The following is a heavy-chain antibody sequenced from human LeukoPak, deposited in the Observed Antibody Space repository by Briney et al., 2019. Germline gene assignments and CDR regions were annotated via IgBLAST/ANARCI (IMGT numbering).Heavy chain of an antibody. V-gene: IGHV3-23*01. D-gene: IGHD5-18*01. CDR2: ISGSGSCGST. J-gene: IGHJ4*02. CDR1: GFTFSISS. CDR3: ANSGYTRFDY. Sequence: GGSLRLSCAASGFTFSISSISSVRQAPGKGVEWVSSISGSGSCGSTYYSDAVKGRFTISRDNSKNTLYLQMNSLRDEETDVYYCANSGYTRFDYWGQGTVVTVSS.